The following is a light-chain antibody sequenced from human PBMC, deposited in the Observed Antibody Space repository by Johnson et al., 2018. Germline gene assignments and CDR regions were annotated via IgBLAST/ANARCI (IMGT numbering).Light chain of an antibody. J-gene: IGLJ1*01. Sequence: QSVLTQPPSVSAAPGQKVTISCSGSSSNIGNNYVSWYQQLPGTAPKLLIYENNKRPSGLPDRFSGSKSGTSATLGITGIQTGDEADSYCGTWDSNLSAGNVFGTGTKVTVL. CDR2: ENN. V-gene: IGLV1-51*02. CDR1: SSNIGNNY. CDR3: GTWDSNLSAGNV.